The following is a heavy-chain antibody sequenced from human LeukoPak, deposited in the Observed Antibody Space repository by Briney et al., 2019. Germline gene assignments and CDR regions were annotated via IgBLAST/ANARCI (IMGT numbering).Heavy chain of an antibody. V-gene: IGHV1-8*01. Sequence: ASVKVSCKASGYTFTSYDINWVRQATGQGLEWMGWMNPNSGNTGYAQKFQGRVTMTRNTSISTAYMELSSLGSEDTAVYYCARERAAAGYYYYYYMDVWGKGTTVTVSS. CDR2: MNPNSGNT. J-gene: IGHJ6*03. CDR3: ARERAAAGYYYYYYMDV. D-gene: IGHD6-13*01. CDR1: GYTFTSYD.